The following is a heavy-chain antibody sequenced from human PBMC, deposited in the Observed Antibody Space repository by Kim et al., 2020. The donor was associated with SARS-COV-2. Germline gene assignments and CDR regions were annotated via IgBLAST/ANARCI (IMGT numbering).Heavy chain of an antibody. CDR1: GGTFSSYA. V-gene: IGHV1-69*13. Sequence: SVKVSCKASGGTFSSYAISWVRQAPGQGLEWMGGIIPIFGTANYAQKFQGRVTITADESTSTAYMELSSLRSEDTAVYYCARVRNWEWLRPAGNNWFDPWGQGTLVTVSS. CDR2: IIPIFGTA. D-gene: IGHD5-12*01. J-gene: IGHJ5*02. CDR3: ARVRNWEWLRPAGNNWFDP.